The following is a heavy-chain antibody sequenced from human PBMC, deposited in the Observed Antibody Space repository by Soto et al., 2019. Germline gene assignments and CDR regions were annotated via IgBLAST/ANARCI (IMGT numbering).Heavy chain of an antibody. D-gene: IGHD3-22*01. CDR2: IWDDGSNK. J-gene: IGHJ6*02. Sequence: GGSLRLSCAASGFTFSSYGMHWVRQAPGKGLEWVAVIWDDGSNKYYADSVKGRFTISRDNSKNTLYLQMNSLRAEDTAVYYCSRDLHDSSGYYYSYYGMDVWGQGTTVTVSS. CDR1: GFTFSSYG. V-gene: IGHV3-33*01. CDR3: SRDLHDSSGYYYSYYGMDV.